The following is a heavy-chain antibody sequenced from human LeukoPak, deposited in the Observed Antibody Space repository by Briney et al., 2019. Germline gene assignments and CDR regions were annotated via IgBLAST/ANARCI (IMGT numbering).Heavy chain of an antibody. V-gene: IGHV4-39*01. CDR1: GGSISSSSYY. Sequence: SETLSLTCTVSGGSISSSSYYWDWIRQPPGKGLEWIGSIYYSGSTYYNPSLKSRVTISVDTSKNQFSLKLSSVTAADTAVYYCARQGAAAGTWFDYWGQGTLVTVSS. J-gene: IGHJ4*02. D-gene: IGHD6-13*01. CDR2: IYYSGST. CDR3: ARQGAAAGTWFDY.